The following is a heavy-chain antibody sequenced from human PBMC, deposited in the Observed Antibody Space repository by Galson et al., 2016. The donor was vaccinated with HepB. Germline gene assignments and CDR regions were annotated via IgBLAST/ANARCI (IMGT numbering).Heavy chain of an antibody. D-gene: IGHD4/OR15-4a*01. CDR3: ARSSRRAATMVLNP. J-gene: IGHJ5*02. CDR2: VSTDGSA. Sequence: TLSLTCTVSDGSMSSGSFYWSWIRQPAGKGLEWIGLVSTDGSANYNPSLRSRVTMSVDTPRNQFSLKVTSVSAADTAVYYCARSSRRAATMVLNPWGQGTLVTVSS. CDR1: DGSMSSGSFY. V-gene: IGHV4-61*02.